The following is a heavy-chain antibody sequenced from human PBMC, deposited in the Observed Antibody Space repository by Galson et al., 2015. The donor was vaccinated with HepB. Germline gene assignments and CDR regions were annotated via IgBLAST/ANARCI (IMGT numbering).Heavy chain of an antibody. V-gene: IGHV1-69*13. J-gene: IGHJ4*02. Sequence: SVKVSCKASGGTFSSYAISWVRQAPGQGLEWMGGIIPIFGTANYAQKFQGRVTITADESTSTAYMELSSLRSEDTAVYYCARSGYCSSTSCSSLDYWGQGTLVTVSS. CDR1: GGTFSSYA. CDR2: IIPIFGTA. D-gene: IGHD2-2*01. CDR3: ARSGYCSSTSCSSLDY.